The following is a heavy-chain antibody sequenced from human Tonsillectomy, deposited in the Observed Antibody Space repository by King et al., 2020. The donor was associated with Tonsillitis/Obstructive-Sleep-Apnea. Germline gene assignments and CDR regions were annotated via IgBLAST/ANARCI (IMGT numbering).Heavy chain of an antibody. D-gene: IGHD3-3*01. J-gene: IGHJ4*02. V-gene: IGHV3-30*04. CDR3: ARGTYDFWSGYYPTYYFDY. Sequence: VQLVESGGGVVQPGRSLRLSCAASGFTFSSYAMHWVRQAPGKGLEWGAVISYDGSNKYYADSVKGRFTISRDNSKNTLYLQMNSLRAEDTAVYYCARGTYDFWSGYYPTYYFDYWGQGTLVTVSS. CDR1: GFTFSSYA. CDR2: ISYDGSNK.